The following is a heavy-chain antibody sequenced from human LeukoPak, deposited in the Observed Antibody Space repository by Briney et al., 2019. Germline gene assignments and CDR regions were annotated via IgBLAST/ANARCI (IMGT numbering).Heavy chain of an antibody. V-gene: IGHV4-34*01. Sequence: SETLSLTCAVYGGSFSGYYWSWIRQPPGKGLEWIGEINHSGSTYYNPSLKSRVTISVDTSKNQFSLKLSSVTAADTAVYYCARGRSSGRNAFDIWGQGTMVTVSS. J-gene: IGHJ3*02. D-gene: IGHD6-19*01. CDR2: INHSGST. CDR3: ARGRSSGRNAFDI. CDR1: GGSFSGYY.